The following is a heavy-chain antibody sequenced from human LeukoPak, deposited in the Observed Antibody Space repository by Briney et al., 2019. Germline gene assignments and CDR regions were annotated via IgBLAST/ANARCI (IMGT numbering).Heavy chain of an antibody. CDR3: ARGYCSSTSCYTQYNWFDP. Sequence: ASVKVSCKASGGTFSSYAISWVRQAPGQGLEWMGGIIPIFGTANYAQKFQGRVTITADESTSTAYMELSSLRSEDTAVYYCARGYCSSTSCYTQYNWFDPWGQGTLVTVSS. V-gene: IGHV1-69*13. J-gene: IGHJ5*02. D-gene: IGHD2-2*02. CDR2: IIPIFGTA. CDR1: GGTFSSYA.